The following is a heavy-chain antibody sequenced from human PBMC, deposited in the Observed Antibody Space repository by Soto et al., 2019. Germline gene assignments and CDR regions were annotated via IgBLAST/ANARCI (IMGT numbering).Heavy chain of an antibody. CDR2: IYYSGST. CDR1: GGSISSGGYY. Sequence: QVQLQESGPGLVKPSQTLSLTCTVSGGSISSGGYYWSWIRQHPGKGLEWIGYIYYSGSTYYNPSLKSRVTISVDTSKNQFSLKLSSVTAADTAVYYWARGECSGGSCYSRGGVDYWGQGTLVTVSS. J-gene: IGHJ4*02. V-gene: IGHV4-31*03. D-gene: IGHD2-15*01. CDR3: ARGECSGGSCYSRGGVDY.